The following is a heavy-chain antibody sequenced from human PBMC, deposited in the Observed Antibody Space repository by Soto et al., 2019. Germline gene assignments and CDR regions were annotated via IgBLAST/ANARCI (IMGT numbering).Heavy chain of an antibody. Sequence: QVQLVQSGAEVKKPGSSVKVSCKASGGTFSSYAISWVRQAPGQGLEWMGGIIPIFGTANYAQKFQGRDTITADESTSTAYMELSSLRSEDTAVYYCASRGVGAAVAGTYYGMDVWGQGTTVTVSS. D-gene: IGHD6-19*01. CDR1: GGTFSSYA. J-gene: IGHJ6*02. CDR2: IIPIFGTA. V-gene: IGHV1-69*12. CDR3: ASRGVGAAVAGTYYGMDV.